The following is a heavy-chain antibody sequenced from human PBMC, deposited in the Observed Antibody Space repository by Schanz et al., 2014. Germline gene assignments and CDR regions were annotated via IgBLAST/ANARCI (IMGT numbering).Heavy chain of an antibody. CDR3: TKGRTFGR. J-gene: IGHJ4*02. CDR2: VNPGGGST. D-gene: IGHD3-16*01. CDR1: GYPFTNYY. V-gene: IGHV1-46*01. Sequence: QVHLEQSGPEVKKPGASVKLSCRASGYPFTNYYIHWVRQAPGQGLEWMGIVNPGGGSTSVAQRFQTRVTLTRDTSTGTVYMELSSLRSGDTAVYYCTKGRTFGRWGQGTLVTVSS.